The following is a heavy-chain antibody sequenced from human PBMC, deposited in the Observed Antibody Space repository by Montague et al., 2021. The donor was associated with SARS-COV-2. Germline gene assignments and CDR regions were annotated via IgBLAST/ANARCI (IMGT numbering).Heavy chain of an antibody. J-gene: IGHJ4*02. D-gene: IGHD3-16*02. V-gene: IGHV3-21*01. Sequence: SLRLSCAASGFPFSSYSMNWVRQAPGKGLEWVSSISSSSSYIYYADSVKGRFTISRDNAKNSLYLQMNSLRAEDTAVYYCARDLGYDYVWGSYRHLDNWGQGTLVTVSS. CDR1: GFPFSSYS. CDR3: ARDLGYDYVWGSYRHLDN. CDR2: ISSSSSYI.